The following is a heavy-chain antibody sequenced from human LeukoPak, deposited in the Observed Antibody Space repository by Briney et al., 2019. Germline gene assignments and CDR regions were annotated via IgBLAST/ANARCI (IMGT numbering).Heavy chain of an antibody. CDR3: ARDLVGYCSTTGCYGAAFDI. J-gene: IGHJ3*02. Sequence: PSETLSLTCTVSDDDDSLSSYSWNWIRQPAGKRLEWIGRIYTSGTTDYNPSLESRVTMSIDTSKSQFSLRLSSVTAADTAVYYCARDLVGYCSTTGCYGAAFDIWGQGTKITVS. CDR2: IYTSGTT. CDR1: DDDDSLSSYS. D-gene: IGHD2-2*03. V-gene: IGHV4-4*07.